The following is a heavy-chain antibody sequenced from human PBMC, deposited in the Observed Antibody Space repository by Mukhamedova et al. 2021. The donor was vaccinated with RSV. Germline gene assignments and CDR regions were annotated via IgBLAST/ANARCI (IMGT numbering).Heavy chain of an antibody. CDR3: ARGRLGSGSYFVYY. V-gene: IGHV4-34*01. D-gene: IGHD3-10*01. J-gene: IGHJ4*02. CDR2: INHSGST. Sequence: GKGLEWIGEINHSGSTNYNPSLKSRVTISVDTSKNQFSLKLSSVTAADTAVYYCARGRLGSGSYFVYYWGQGTLATASS.